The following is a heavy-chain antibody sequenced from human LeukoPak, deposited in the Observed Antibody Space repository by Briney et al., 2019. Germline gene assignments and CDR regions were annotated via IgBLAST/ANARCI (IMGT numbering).Heavy chain of an antibody. Sequence: GGSLRPSCAASGFTFSIYAMYWVRQAPGKGLEWVSGIFGSGGSTHYADSVKGRFTISRDNSKNTVYLQMNSLRAEDTAVYYCAKTTSGYSSGRFPGWPVDYWGQGTPVTVSS. CDR1: GFTFSIYA. D-gene: IGHD6-19*01. J-gene: IGHJ4*02. V-gene: IGHV3-23*01. CDR2: IFGSGGST. CDR3: AKTTSGYSSGRFPGWPVDY.